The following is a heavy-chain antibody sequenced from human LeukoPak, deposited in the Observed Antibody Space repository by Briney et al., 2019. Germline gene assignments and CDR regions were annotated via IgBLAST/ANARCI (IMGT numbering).Heavy chain of an antibody. J-gene: IGHJ4*02. Sequence: GRSLRLSCAASGFTFRTYAMNWVRQAPGKGPEWVAVISDDGSNKYYAESVKGQFTISRDNSKNTLYLQMNSLRAEDTAVYYCARAFSTTAFDYWGQGTLVTVSS. CDR2: ISDDGSNK. CDR3: ARAFSTTAFDY. V-gene: IGHV3-30*04. CDR1: GFTFRTYA. D-gene: IGHD4-17*01.